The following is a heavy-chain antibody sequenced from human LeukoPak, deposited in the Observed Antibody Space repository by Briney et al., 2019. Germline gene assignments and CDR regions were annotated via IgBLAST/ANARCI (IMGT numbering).Heavy chain of an antibody. D-gene: IGHD3-9*01. J-gene: IGHJ4*02. CDR2: ISSSGSTI. CDR3: ARVPTYYDILTGYYTPYYFDY. Sequence: GGSLRLSCAATGFTFSSYEMNWVRQAPGKGLEWVSYISSSGSTIDYADSVKDRFTISRDNAKNSLYLQMNSLRAEDTAVYYCARVPTYYDILTGYYTPYYFDYWGQGTLVTVSS. CDR1: GFTFSSYE. V-gene: IGHV3-48*03.